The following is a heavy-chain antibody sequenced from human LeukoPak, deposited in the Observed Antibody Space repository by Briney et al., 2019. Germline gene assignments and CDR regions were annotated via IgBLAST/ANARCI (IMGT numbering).Heavy chain of an antibody. J-gene: IGHJ4*02. CDR1: GYTFTGYY. V-gene: IGHV1-2*02. D-gene: IGHD1-26*01. CDR3: ARDTGEWWELDY. Sequence: GASVKVSCKASGYTFTGYYMHWVRQAPGQGLEWMGWINPNSGGTNYAQKFQGRVTMTRDTSISTAYMELSRLRSDDTAAYYCARDTGEWWELDYWGQGTLVTVSS. CDR2: INPNSGGT.